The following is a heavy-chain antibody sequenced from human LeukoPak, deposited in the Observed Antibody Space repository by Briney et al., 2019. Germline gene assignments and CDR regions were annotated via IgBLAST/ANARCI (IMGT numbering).Heavy chain of an antibody. V-gene: IGHV3-30-3*01. J-gene: IGHJ6*02. CDR3: ARELGRSGMDV. Sequence: GGSLRLSCAASGLTVNNNYMNWVRQAPGKGLEWVAVISYDRSNKYYADSVKGRFTISRDNSKNTLYLQMNSLRAEDTAVYYCARELGRSGMDVWGQGTTVTVSS. CDR1: GLTVNNNY. CDR2: ISYDRSNK.